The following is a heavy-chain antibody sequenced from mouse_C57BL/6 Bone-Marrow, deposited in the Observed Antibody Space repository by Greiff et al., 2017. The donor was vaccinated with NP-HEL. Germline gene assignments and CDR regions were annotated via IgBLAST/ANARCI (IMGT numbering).Heavy chain of an antibody. CDR1: GFTFSDYG. CDR3: AIYSNYVSYYAMDY. D-gene: IGHD2-5*01. J-gene: IGHJ4*01. Sequence: EVKLVESGGGLVKPGGSLKLSCAASGFTFSDYGMHWVRQAPEKGLEWVAYISSGSSTIYYADTVKGRFTISRDNAKNTLFLQMTSLRSEDTAMYYCAIYSNYVSYYAMDYWGQGTSVTVSS. V-gene: IGHV5-17*01. CDR2: ISSGSSTI.